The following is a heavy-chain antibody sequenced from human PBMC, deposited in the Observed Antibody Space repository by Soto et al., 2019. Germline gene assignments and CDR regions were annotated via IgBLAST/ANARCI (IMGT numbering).Heavy chain of an antibody. Sequence: QVQLVQSGAEVKKPGASVKVSCQASGYTFTSYDINWVRQATGQGLEWMGWMNPDSGNTGYAQKFQGRVTMTRNTSMSTAYMELTSLRSEDTAVYYCARGGGGLVLMVYAKQGNWSDPWGQGTLVTVSS. D-gene: IGHD2-8*01. CDR2: MNPDSGNT. CDR1: GYTFTSYD. CDR3: ARGGGGLVLMVYAKQGNWSDP. V-gene: IGHV1-8*01. J-gene: IGHJ5*02.